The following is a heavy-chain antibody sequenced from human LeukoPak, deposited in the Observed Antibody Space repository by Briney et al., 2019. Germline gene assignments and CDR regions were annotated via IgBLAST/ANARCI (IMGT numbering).Heavy chain of an antibody. Sequence: GGSLRLSCAASGFTFSNYWMSWVRQAPGKGLEWVANIKQDGSKEYYVGSVKGRFTISRDNAKNSLYLQMNSLRAEDTAVYYCATNRWFGEPDYWGQGTLVTVSS. CDR2: IKQDGSKE. CDR3: ATNRWFGEPDY. D-gene: IGHD3-10*01. CDR1: GFTFSNYW. V-gene: IGHV3-7*01. J-gene: IGHJ4*02.